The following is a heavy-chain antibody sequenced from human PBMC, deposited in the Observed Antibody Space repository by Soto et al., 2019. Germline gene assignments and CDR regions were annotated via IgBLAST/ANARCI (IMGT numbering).Heavy chain of an antibody. J-gene: IGHJ6*02. D-gene: IGHD3-3*01. Sequence: VQLLESGGGLVQPGGSLRLSCAASGFTFSSYGMHWVRQAPGKGLEWVAVIWYDGSNKYYADSVKGRFTISRDNSKNTLYLQMNSLRAEDTAVYYCAREGRYDFWSGYRIYYYGMDVWGQGTTVTVSS. V-gene: IGHV3-33*08. CDR3: AREGRYDFWSGYRIYYYGMDV. CDR1: GFTFSSYG. CDR2: IWYDGSNK.